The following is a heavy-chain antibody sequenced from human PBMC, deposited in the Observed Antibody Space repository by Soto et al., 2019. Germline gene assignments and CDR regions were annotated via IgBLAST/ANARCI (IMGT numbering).Heavy chain of an antibody. CDR2: IGERGDGT. V-gene: IGHV3-23*01. CDR3: ANRLGNFYCSGLPFDL. J-gene: IGHJ3*01. CDR1: GFTFSSHP. D-gene: IGHD1-26*01. Sequence: EVLLLESGGGLVQPGGSLRLSCAASGFTFSSHPMSWVRQAPGKGLEWVSAIGERGDGTAYRDSVKGRFTISRDNFNNMLYLQMDSLRAEDTAVYYCANRLGNFYCSGLPFDLWGQGAMVTVSS.